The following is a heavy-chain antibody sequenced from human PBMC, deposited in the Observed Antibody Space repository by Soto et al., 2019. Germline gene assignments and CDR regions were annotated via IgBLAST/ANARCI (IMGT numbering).Heavy chain of an antibody. J-gene: IGHJ3*02. Sequence: QVQLVQSGAEVKKPGASVKVSCKASGYTFTSYGLSWVRQAPGQGLEWMGWISAYNGNTNYAQKLKGRVTMTTDTSTSTAYMELRSLRSDDTAVYYCASPFSDSSGKREYAFDICCQGTMVTVSS. D-gene: IGHD3-22*01. V-gene: IGHV1-18*04. CDR2: ISAYNGNT. CDR1: GYTFTSYG. CDR3: ASPFSDSSGKREYAFDI.